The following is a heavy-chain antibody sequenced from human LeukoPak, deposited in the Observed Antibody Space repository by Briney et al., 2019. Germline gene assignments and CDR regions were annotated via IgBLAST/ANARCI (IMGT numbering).Heavy chain of an antibody. Sequence: TGGSLRLSCAASGLTFRNYAMNWVRQAPGKGLEWVSSISGSGGGTFYADSVKGRFTISRDNSKKTVYLQMQSLRVEDTAVYYCITDPGEWAPIWGQGTMVTVSS. CDR3: ITDPGEWAPI. J-gene: IGHJ3*02. D-gene: IGHD1-26*01. V-gene: IGHV3-23*01. CDR1: GLTFRNYA. CDR2: ISGSGGGT.